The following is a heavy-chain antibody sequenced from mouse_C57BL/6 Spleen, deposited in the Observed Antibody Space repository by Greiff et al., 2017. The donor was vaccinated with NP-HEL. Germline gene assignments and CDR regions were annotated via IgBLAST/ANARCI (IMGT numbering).Heavy chain of an antibody. Sequence: QVQLKESGPELVKPGASVKISCKASGYAFSSSWMNWVKQRPGKGLEWIGRIYPGDGDTNYNGKFKGKATLTADKSSSTAYMQLSSLTSEDSAVYFCARDGPAWFAYWGQGTLVTVSA. CDR2: IYPGDGDT. J-gene: IGHJ3*01. CDR3: ARDGPAWFAY. V-gene: IGHV1-82*01. D-gene: IGHD1-2*01. CDR1: GYAFSSSW.